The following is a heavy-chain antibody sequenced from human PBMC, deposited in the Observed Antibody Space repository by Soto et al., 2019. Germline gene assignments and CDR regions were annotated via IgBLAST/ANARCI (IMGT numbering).Heavy chain of an antibody. CDR3: AREQWLVPRAFDI. Sequence: PGGSQRVSRTAAELKFVGYGRRWVRQKPGKGLEWVAVIWYDGSNKYYADSVKGRFTISRDNSKNTLYLQMNSLRAEDTAVYYCAREQWLVPRAFDIWGQGTMVTVSS. V-gene: IGHV3-33*01. J-gene: IGHJ3*02. CDR1: ELKFVGYG. D-gene: IGHD6-19*01. CDR2: IWYDGSNK.